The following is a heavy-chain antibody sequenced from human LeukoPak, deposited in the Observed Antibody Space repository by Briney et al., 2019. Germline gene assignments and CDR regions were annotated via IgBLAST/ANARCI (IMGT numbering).Heavy chain of an antibody. V-gene: IGHV5-51*01. D-gene: IGHD6-19*01. CDR1: GYSFTSYW. Sequence: GESLKISCKGSGYSFTSYWIGWVRQMPGKGLEWMGIIYPGDSDTRYSPSFQGQVTISTDKSISTAYLQWSSLKASDTAMYYCARQERSSGWYAYGAFDIWGQGTMVTVSS. CDR2: IYPGDSDT. CDR3: ARQERSSGWYAYGAFDI. J-gene: IGHJ3*02.